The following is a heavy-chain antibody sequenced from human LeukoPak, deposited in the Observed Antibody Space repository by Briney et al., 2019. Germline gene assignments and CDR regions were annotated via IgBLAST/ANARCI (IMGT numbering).Heavy chain of an antibody. V-gene: IGHV1-2*02. CDR2: INPNSGGT. CDR1: GYTFTGYY. D-gene: IGHD4-23*01. Sequence: ASVKVSCKASGYTFTGYYMHWVRQAPGQGLEWMGWINPNSGGTNYAQKFQGRVTMTRDTSISTAYMELSSLRSEDTAVYYCARGNSRWSTPSSSYYYRMDVWGQGTTVAVSS. J-gene: IGHJ6*02. CDR3: ARGNSRWSTPSSSYYYRMDV.